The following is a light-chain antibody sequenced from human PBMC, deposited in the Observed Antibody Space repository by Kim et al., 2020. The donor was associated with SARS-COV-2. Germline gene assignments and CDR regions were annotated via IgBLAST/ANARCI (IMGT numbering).Light chain of an antibody. Sequence: PGERATLSGRASQNSGGSYLAWYQQKPGQAPRLLIYGTSNRATGIPDRFSGSGSGTDFTLTISRLEPEDFAVFYCQHYGTSPPITFGQGTRLEIK. CDR2: GTS. V-gene: IGKV3-20*01. J-gene: IGKJ5*01. CDR1: QNSGGSY. CDR3: QHYGTSPPIT.